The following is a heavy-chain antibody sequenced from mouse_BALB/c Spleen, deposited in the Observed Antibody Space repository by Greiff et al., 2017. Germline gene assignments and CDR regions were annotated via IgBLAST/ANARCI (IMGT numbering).Heavy chain of an antibody. D-gene: IGHD5-5*01. J-gene: IGHJ3*01. CDR3: ARIPYLRGFAY. Sequence: QVQLQQSGAELAKPGASVKTSCKASGYTFTSYWMHWVKQRPGQGLEWIGYINPSTGYTEYNQKFKDKATLTADKSSSTAYMQLSSLTSEDSAVYYCARIPYLRGFAYWGQGTLVTVSA. CDR1: GYTFTSYW. V-gene: IGHV1-7*01. CDR2: INPSTGYT.